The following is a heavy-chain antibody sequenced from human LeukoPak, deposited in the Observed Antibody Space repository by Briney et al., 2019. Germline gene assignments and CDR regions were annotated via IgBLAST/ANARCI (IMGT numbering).Heavy chain of an antibody. D-gene: IGHD5-24*01. CDR3: ASSTVEMATILDQD. J-gene: IGHJ4*02. Sequence: GGSLRLSCAASGFTFSNYWMSWVRQAPGKGLEWVANIKQDGSEKYYVDSVKGRFTISRDNAKNSLYLQMNSLRTEDTAVYYCASSTVEMATILDQDWGQGTLVTVSS. CDR2: IKQDGSEK. CDR1: GFTFSNYW. V-gene: IGHV3-7*01.